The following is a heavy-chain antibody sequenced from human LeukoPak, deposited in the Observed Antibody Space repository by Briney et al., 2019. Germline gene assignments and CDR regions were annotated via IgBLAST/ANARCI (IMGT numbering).Heavy chain of an antibody. CDR3: ARETGIFDYFDY. CDR1: GGTFSSYA. Sequence: SVKVSCKASGGTFSSYAISWVRQAPGQGPEWMGRIIPIFGTANYAQKFQGRVTITTDESTSTAYMELSSLRSEDTAVYYCARETGIFDYFDYWGQGTLVTVSS. V-gene: IGHV1-69*05. CDR2: IIPIFGTA. D-gene: IGHD3-3*01. J-gene: IGHJ4*02.